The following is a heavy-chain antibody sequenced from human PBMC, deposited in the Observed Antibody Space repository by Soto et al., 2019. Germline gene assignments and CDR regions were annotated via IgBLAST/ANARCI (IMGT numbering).Heavy chain of an antibody. CDR2: IGGSGGST. CDR3: AKDPYYYDTSEMDV. D-gene: IGHD3-22*01. J-gene: IGHJ6*02. Sequence: GGSLRLSCAASGFTFSSYAMRWVRQAPGKGLEWVSAIGGSGGSTYYADSVKGRFTISRDNSKNTLFLQMNSLRAEDTAVYYCAKDPYYYDTSEMDVWGQGTTVTVSS. CDR1: GFTFSSYA. V-gene: IGHV3-23*01.